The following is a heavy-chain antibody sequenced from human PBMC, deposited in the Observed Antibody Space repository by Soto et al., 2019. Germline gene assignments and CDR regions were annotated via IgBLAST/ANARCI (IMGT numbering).Heavy chain of an antibody. CDR1: GYTFTSYG. CDR2: ISAYNGNT. V-gene: IGHV1-18*01. Sequence: ASVKVSCKASGYTFTSYGISWVRQAPGQGLEWMGWISAYNGNTNYAQKLQGRVTMTTDTSTSTAYMELRSLRSDDTAVYYCARDNWDLQSIAARLYYFDYWGQGTLVTVYS. J-gene: IGHJ4*02. D-gene: IGHD6-6*01. CDR3: ARDNWDLQSIAARLYYFDY.